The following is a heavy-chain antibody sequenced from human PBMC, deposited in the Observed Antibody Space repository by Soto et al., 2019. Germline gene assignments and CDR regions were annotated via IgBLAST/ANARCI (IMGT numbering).Heavy chain of an antibody. V-gene: IGHV3-74*01. D-gene: IGHD2-8*01. CDR1: GFTFTKYW. J-gene: IGHJ4*02. CDR3: AIQDCTNDVCLEVAVTVGGALEY. Sequence: EVQLVESGGGLVQPGEALRLSCAASGFTFTKYWMHWVRLAPGKGPVWVSYISSDGTTTDYADSVKGRFTISRDNANNMLYLQMDSLRVGDTAVYYCAIQDCTNDVCLEVAVTVGGALEYWGQGAQVTVSS. CDR2: ISSDGTTT.